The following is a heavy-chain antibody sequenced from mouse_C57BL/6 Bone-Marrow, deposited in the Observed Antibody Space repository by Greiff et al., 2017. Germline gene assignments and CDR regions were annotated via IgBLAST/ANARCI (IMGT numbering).Heavy chain of an antibody. Sequence: EVKLMESGGGLVKPGGSLKLSCAASGFTFSSYAMSWVRQTPDKRLEWVATISDGGSYTYYPDNVKGRFTFSRDNAKNNLYLQMSHLKSEDTAMYYCERVLIATGLAYWGQGTLVTVSA. CDR1: GFTFSSYA. CDR3: ERVLIATGLAY. V-gene: IGHV5-4*03. J-gene: IGHJ3*01. CDR2: ISDGGSYT. D-gene: IGHD1-1*01.